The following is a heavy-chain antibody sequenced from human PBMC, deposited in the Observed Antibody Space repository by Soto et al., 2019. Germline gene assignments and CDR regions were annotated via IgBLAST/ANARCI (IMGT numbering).Heavy chain of an antibody. CDR2: ISSDGTKT. CDR3: ANARGGWHHWNFEL. V-gene: IGHV3-30-3*01. CDR1: GFAFSTYS. J-gene: IGHJ2*01. D-gene: IGHD6-19*01. Sequence: QVQLVESGGGVVHPGRSVRLSCAASGFAFSTYSMHWVRQPPGKGLEWVALISSDGTKTYSADSVKGRFTISRDNSKNTLYLQMISLRVDDTAIYYCANARGGWHHWNFELWGRGTLVTVSS.